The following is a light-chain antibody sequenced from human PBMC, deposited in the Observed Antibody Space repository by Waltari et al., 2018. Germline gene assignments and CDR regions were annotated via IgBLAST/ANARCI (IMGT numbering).Light chain of an antibody. CDR1: RSNIGSST. CDR3: ATWDDRLDGWV. V-gene: IGLV1-44*01. CDR2: SNN. J-gene: IGLJ3*02. Sequence: QSVLTQPPSESGTPGQRVTISCSGSRSNIGSSTVSWYQPLPGAAPKLLLYSNNQRPSGVPDRFSGSKSGTSASLAISGLQSEDEADYYCATWDDRLDGWVFGGGTRLTVL.